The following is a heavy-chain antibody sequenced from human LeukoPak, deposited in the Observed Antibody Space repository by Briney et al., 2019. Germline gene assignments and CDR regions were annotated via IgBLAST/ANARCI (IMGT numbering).Heavy chain of an antibody. V-gene: IGHV3-21*01. J-gene: IGHJ4*02. CDR2: ISSSSSYI. D-gene: IGHD3-3*01. CDR3: ARGNVYDFWSGSSYYFDY. Sequence: GGSLRLSCAASGFTFSSYSMNWVRQAPGKGLEWGSSISSSSSYIYYADSVKGRFTISRDNAKNSLYLQMNSLRAEDTAVYYCARGNVYDFWSGSSYYFDYWGQGTLVTVSS. CDR1: GFTFSSYS.